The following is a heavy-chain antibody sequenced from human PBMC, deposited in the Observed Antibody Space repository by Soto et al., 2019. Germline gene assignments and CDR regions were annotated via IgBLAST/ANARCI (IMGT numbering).Heavy chain of an antibody. CDR3: ARYCSPTSCTIRYGMDV. CDR2: ISGSGGTT. D-gene: IGHD2-15*01. Sequence: EVQLLESGGGLVQPGGSLRLSCVASGFTFSTYAMSWVRQAPREGLKWVSTISGSGGTTYYADSVKGRFTISRDNSKNTLYLQVNSLSAEDSAKYYCARYCSPTSCTIRYGMDVWGQGTTVTVSS. CDR1: GFTFSTYA. V-gene: IGHV3-23*01. J-gene: IGHJ6*02.